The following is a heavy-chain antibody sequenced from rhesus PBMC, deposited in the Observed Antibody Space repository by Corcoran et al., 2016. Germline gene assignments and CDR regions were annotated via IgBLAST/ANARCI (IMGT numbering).Heavy chain of an antibody. CDR1: GGSISGYY. Sequence: QLQLQESGPGLVKPSETLSLTCAVSGGSISGYYWSWIRRPPGKGLGGIGNIDGNIAVTNHNPSLKSRFTSSKDTSKNQFSLQLSSVTAADTAVYYCTLWSGYQWAWEVWGRGVLVTVSS. V-gene: IGHV4-81*01. CDR3: TLWSGYQWAWEV. D-gene: IGHD3-3*01. CDR2: IDGNIAVT. J-gene: IGHJ5-2*02.